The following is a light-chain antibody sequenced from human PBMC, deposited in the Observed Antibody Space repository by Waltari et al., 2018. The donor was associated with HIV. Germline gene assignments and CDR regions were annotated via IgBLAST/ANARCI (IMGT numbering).Light chain of an antibody. Sequence: LTQPASVSGSPGQSITISCTGTSSDVGGYNYVSWYQQHPGKAPKLMIYDVSNRPSGVSNRFSGSKSGNTASLTISGLQAEDEADYYCSSYTSSSSWVFGGGTKLTVL. V-gene: IGLV2-14*03. CDR2: DVS. CDR3: SSYTSSSSWV. CDR1: SSDVGGYNY. J-gene: IGLJ3*02.